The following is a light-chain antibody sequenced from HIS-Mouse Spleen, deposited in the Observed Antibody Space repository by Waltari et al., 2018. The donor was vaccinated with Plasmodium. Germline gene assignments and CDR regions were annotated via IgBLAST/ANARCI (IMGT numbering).Light chain of an antibody. CDR2: EDS. V-gene: IGLV3-10*01. J-gene: IGLJ3*02. Sequence: SYELTQPPSVSVSPGQTARITCHGDALPKKYAYWYQQKSGQAPVLVIYEDSKRPSGSPEGFSGSSSGTMATLTISGAQVEDEADYYCYSTDSSGNHRVFGGGTKLTVL. CDR1: ALPKKY. CDR3: YSTDSSGNHRV.